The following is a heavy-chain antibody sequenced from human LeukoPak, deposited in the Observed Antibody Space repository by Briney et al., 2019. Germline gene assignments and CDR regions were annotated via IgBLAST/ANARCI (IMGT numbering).Heavy chain of an antibody. D-gene: IGHD2/OR15-2a*01. V-gene: IGHV4-61*01. CDR1: GGSVSSGSYY. Sequence: SETLSLTCTVSGGSVSSGSYYWTWIRQPPGKGLEWIGYIYYSGSTNYNPSLKSRVTISVDTSKNQFSLKLSSVTAADTAVYYCARGRKMMYRGNNQSKYRNKGEYYFDYWGQGTLVTVSS. J-gene: IGHJ4*02. CDR3: ARGRKMMYRGNNQSKYRNKGEYYFDY. CDR2: IYYSGST.